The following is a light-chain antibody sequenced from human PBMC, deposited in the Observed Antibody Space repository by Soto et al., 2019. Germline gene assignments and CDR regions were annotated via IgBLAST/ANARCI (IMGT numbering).Light chain of an antibody. CDR2: EVS. Sequence: QSALTQPASVSGSPGQSITISCTGTSSDVGGYNYVSWYQQHPGKAPKLMIYEVSYRPSGVSNRFSGSKSGNTASLTISGLQAVDDADYYCSSYTSNSTLLFGGGTKLTVL. J-gene: IGLJ2*01. CDR1: SSDVGGYNY. CDR3: SSYTSNSTLL. V-gene: IGLV2-14*01.